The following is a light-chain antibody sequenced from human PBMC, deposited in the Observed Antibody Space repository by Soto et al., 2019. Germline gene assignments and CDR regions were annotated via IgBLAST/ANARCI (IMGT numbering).Light chain of an antibody. V-gene: IGKV3-15*01. Sequence: VLTQSPGTLSLSPGERATLSCRASQSVSSNLAWYQQKPGQAPRLLIYGVSTRATGIPARFSGSGSGTEFTLTISSLQPEDFAVYYCQQYNNWPLTFGGGTKVDIK. CDR1: QSVSSN. CDR2: GVS. CDR3: QQYNNWPLT. J-gene: IGKJ4*01.